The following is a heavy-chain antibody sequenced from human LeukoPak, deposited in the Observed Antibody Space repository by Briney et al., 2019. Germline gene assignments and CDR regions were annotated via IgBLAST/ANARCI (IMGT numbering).Heavy chain of an antibody. J-gene: IGHJ4*02. CDR1: GFTFSSYG. D-gene: IGHD1-14*01. V-gene: IGHV3-30*02. CDR2: IRYDGSNK. Sequence: GGSLRLSCAAPGFTFSSYGMHWVRQAPGKGLEWVAFIRYDGSNKYYADSVKGRFTISRDNSKNTLYLQMNSLRAKDTAVYYCAKAPEGTSDYWGQGTLVTVSS. CDR3: AKAPEGTSDY.